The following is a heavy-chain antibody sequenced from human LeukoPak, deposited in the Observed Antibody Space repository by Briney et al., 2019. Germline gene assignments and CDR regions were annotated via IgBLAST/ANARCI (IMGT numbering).Heavy chain of an antibody. J-gene: IGHJ4*02. CDR3: AKGHGSTWYDGLYYFDY. D-gene: IGHD6-13*01. Sequence: PSETLSLTCTVSGGSISSYYWSWIRQPPGKGLEWIGYIYYSGSTNYNPSLKSRVTISVDTSKNQFSLKLSSVTAADTAVYYCAKGHGSTWYDGLYYFDYWGQGILVTVSS. CDR2: IYYSGST. V-gene: IGHV4-59*12. CDR1: GGSISSYY.